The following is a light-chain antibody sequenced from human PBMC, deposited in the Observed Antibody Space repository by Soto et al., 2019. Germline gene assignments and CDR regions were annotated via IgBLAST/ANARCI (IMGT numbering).Light chain of an antibody. J-gene: IGLJ2*01. CDR2: EVT. CDR1: TSDFGGYNY. CDR3: SSYTISSTLL. Sequence: QSALTQPASVSGSPGQSITISCTGTTSDFGGYNYVSWYQHHPGKAPKLMIYEVTNRPSEVSNRFSGSKSGNTASLTISALQAEDEADYHCSSYTISSTLLFGGGTKLTVL. V-gene: IGLV2-14*01.